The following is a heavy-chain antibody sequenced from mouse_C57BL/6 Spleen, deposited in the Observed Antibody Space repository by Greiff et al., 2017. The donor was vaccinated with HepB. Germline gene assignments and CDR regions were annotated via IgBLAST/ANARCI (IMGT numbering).Heavy chain of an antibody. CDR1: GYTFTSYW. Sequence: VQLQQSGAELVKPGASVKLSCKASGYTFTSYWMQWVKQRPGQGLEWIGEIDPSDSYTNYNQKFKGKATLTVDTSSSTAYMQLSSLTSEDSAVYYWARRGGNYEGFAYWGQGTLVTVSA. V-gene: IGHV1-50*01. D-gene: IGHD2-1*01. CDR3: ARRGGNYEGFAY. J-gene: IGHJ3*01. CDR2: IDPSDSYT.